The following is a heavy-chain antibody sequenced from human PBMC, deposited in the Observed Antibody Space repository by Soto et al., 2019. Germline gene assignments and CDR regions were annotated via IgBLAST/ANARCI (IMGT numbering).Heavy chain of an antibody. D-gene: IGHD3-22*01. V-gene: IGHV4-31*03. CDR3: ARVYYYDSSGPFDI. CDR2: IYYSGST. CDR1: GGSISSGGYY. J-gene: IGHJ3*02. Sequence: SETLSLACTVSGGSISSGGYYWSWIRQHPGKGLEWIGYIYYSGSTYYNPSLKSRVTISVDTSKNQFSLKLSSVTAADTAVYYCARVYYYDSSGPFDIWGQGTMVTVSS.